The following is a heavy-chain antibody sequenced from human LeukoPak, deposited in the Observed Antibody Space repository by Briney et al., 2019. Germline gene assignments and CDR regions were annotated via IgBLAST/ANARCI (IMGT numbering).Heavy chain of an antibody. V-gene: IGHV3-7*05. CDR1: ELIFSAYW. J-gene: IGHJ6*02. CDR2: INVDGSEE. CDR3: AKVVLATAVYYYGIDV. Sequence: GGSLRLSCAASELIFSAYWMTWVRQAPGKGLEWVANINVDGSEEYYVDSVKGRFTISRDNSKNTLFLQMNSLRAEDTAVYYCAKVVLATAVYYYGIDVWGQGTTVTVSS. D-gene: IGHD3-3*02.